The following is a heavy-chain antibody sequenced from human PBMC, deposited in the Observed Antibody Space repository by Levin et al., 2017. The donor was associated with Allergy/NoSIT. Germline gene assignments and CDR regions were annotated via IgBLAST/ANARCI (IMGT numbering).Heavy chain of an antibody. J-gene: IGHJ4*02. Sequence: KAGGSLRLSCTASGFIFTNYYMHWVRQAPGQGLEWMGVINPSGVSTTYAQKFQGRARMTRDTSTGTVYWELSSLRSDDTAVYYCARWDGLGSYYNWRFDYWGQGTLVTVSS. V-gene: IGHV1-46*03. D-gene: IGHD3-10*01. CDR1: GFIFTNYY. CDR2: INPSGVST. CDR3: ARWDGLGSYYNWRFDY.